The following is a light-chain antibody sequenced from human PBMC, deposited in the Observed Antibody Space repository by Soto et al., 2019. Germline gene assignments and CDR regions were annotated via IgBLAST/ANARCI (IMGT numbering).Light chain of an antibody. Sequence: QSVLTQPASVSGSPGQSITISCTGTGSDVGGYNLVSWYQQHPGNAPKLIIFEVTKRPSGISKRFSGSKSGSTASLTISALQAEDEAAYYCSSFRDTDTFDVFGTGTKLTVL. CDR2: EVT. J-gene: IGLJ1*01. CDR3: SSFRDTDTFDV. V-gene: IGLV2-23*02. CDR1: GSDVGGYNL.